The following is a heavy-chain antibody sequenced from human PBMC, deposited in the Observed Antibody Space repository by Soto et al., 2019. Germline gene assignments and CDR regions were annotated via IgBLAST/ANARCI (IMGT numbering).Heavy chain of an antibody. V-gene: IGHV4-34*01. CDR2: IHHSGST. CDR3: ARFARYLHRWGGRNWYYFDY. CDR1: GGSFSGYY. Sequence: QVQLQQWGAGLLKPSETLSLTCAVYGGSFSGYYWTWIRQPPGEGREWIGEIHHSGSTNYSPSLTTRVPLTVDTTTNQFSLTLSSITAADTAVYSCARFARYLHRWGGRNWYYFDYWGQGTLVTVSS. D-gene: IGHD6-13*01. J-gene: IGHJ4*02.